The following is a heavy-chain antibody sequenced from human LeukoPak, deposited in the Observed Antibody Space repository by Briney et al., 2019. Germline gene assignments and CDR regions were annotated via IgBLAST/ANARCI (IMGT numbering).Heavy chain of an antibody. CDR3: ASHDYYGSGSYYSRLNNWFDP. V-gene: IGHV3-30-3*01. D-gene: IGHD3-10*01. CDR2: ISHDGSNK. J-gene: IGHJ5*02. Sequence: PGGSLRLSCAASGFTFSSYAMHWVRQAPGKGLEWVAVISHDGSNKYYADSVKGRFTISRDNSKNTLYLQMNSLRAEDTAVYYYASHDYYGSGSYYSRLNNWFDPWGQGTLVTVSS. CDR1: GFTFSSYA.